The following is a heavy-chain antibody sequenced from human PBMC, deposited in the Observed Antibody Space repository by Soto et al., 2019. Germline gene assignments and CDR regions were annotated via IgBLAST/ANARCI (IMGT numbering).Heavy chain of an antibody. Sequence: PSETLSLTCTVSGGSISSSSYYWGWIRQPPGKGLEWIGSIYYSGSTNYNPSLKSRVTISVDTSKNQFSLKLSSVTAADTAVYYCARDRPPYARFGELSNSYGMDVWGQGTTVTVSS. V-gene: IGHV4-39*07. J-gene: IGHJ6*02. CDR1: GGSISSSSYY. CDR3: ARDRPPYARFGELSNSYGMDV. D-gene: IGHD3-10*01. CDR2: IYYSGST.